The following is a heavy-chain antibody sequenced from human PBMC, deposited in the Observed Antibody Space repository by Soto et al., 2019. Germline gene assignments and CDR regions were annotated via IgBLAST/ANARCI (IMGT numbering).Heavy chain of an antibody. J-gene: IGHJ4*02. V-gene: IGHV1-18*01. CDR3: ARDDVTMLRGARIDY. D-gene: IGHD3-10*01. Sequence: QVQLVQSGAEVKKPGASVKVSCKASGYTFTSYGISWVRQAPGQGLEWMGWISAYNGNTNYAQKLQGRVTMTTDTSTSTAYLELGSLRSDYTAVYYCARDDVTMLRGARIDYWGQGTLVTVSS. CDR2: ISAYNGNT. CDR1: GYTFTSYG.